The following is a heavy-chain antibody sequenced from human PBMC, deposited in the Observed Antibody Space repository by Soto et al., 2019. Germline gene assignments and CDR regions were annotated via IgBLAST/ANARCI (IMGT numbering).Heavy chain of an antibody. CDR3: ARQVAVADHFDY. J-gene: IGHJ4*02. V-gene: IGHV4-39*01. Sequence: SETLSLTCTVSGGSISSSSYYWGWIRQPPGKGLEWIGSIYYSGSTYYNPSLKSRVTISVDTSKNQFSLKLSSVTAADTAVYYCARQVAVADHFDYWGQGTLVTVSS. D-gene: IGHD6-19*01. CDR1: GGSISSSSYY. CDR2: IYYSGST.